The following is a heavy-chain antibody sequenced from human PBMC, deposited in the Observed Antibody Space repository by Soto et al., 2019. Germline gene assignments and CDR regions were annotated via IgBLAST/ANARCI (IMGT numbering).Heavy chain of an antibody. D-gene: IGHD3-3*01. CDR3: AKDMGRNGFSPPNDY. CDR1: GFTFSSYG. J-gene: IGHJ4*02. Sequence: GGSLRLSCAASGFTFSSYGMHWVRQAPGKGLEWVAVISYDGSNKYYADSVKGRFTISRDNSKNTLYLQMNSLRAEDTAVYYCAKDMGRNGFSPPNDYWGQGTLVTAPQ. V-gene: IGHV3-30*18. CDR2: ISYDGSNK.